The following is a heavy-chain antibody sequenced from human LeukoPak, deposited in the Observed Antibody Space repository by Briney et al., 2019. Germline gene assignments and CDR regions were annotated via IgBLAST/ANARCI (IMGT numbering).Heavy chain of an antibody. CDR3: ARGGGYCSSTSCYRLQSPFDY. CDR2: IYSSGST. V-gene: IGHV4-39*01. CDR1: GGSGSSSSYS. D-gene: IGHD2-2*02. Sequence: PSETLSLTCTVSGGSGSSSSYSWAWIRQPPGKGLEWIGRIYSSGSTAYKPSLKSRVTISEDTSKNQFSLKLSSVTAADTAVYYCARGGGYCSSTSCYRLQSPFDYWGQGTLVTVSS. J-gene: IGHJ4*02.